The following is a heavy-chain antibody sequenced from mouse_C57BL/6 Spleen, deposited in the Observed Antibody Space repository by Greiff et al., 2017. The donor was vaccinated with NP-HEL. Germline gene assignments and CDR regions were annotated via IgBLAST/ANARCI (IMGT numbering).Heavy chain of an antibody. CDR2: IRNKANGYTT. CDR1: GFTFTDYY. D-gene: IGHD1-1*01. CDR3: ARYGDYYGSGYAMDY. J-gene: IGHJ4*01. Sequence: EVKLVESGGGLVQPGGSLSLSCAASGFTFTDYYMSWVRQPPGKALEWLGFIRNKANGYTTEYSASVKGRFTISRDNSQSILYLQMNALRAEDSATYYCARYGDYYGSGYAMDYWGQGTSVTVSS. V-gene: IGHV7-3*01.